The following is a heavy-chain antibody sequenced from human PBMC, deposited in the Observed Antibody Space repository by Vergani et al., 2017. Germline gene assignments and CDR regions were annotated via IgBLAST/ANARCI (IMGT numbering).Heavy chain of an antibody. CDR1: GFSLSNARMS. J-gene: IGHJ6*02. D-gene: IGHD3-10*01. Sequence: QVTLQESGPVLVKPTETLTLTCTVSGFSLSNARMSVSWIRQPPGKALEWLAHIFSNDDKSYSTSLKTRLTISKDTSKSQVVLTMTNMGPVDTATYYCARMLPHSSASGRYYSGLDVWGQGTTVTVSS. CDR3: ARMLPHSSASGRYYSGLDV. CDR2: IFSNDDK. V-gene: IGHV2-26*01.